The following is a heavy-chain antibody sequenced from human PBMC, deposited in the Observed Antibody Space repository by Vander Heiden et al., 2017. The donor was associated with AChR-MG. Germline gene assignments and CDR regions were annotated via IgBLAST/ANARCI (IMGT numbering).Heavy chain of an antibody. CDR3: ARGRSVNYCTNGVCHKGGDY. Sequence: QVQLVQSGAEVKKPGASVKVSCKASGYTFTSYYMHWVRQAPGQGLEWMGIINPSGGSTSYAQKFQGRVTMTRDTSTSTVYMELSSLRSEDTAVYYCARGRSVNYCTNGVCHKGGDYWGHGTLVTVSS. J-gene: IGHJ4*01. D-gene: IGHD2-8*01. V-gene: IGHV1-46*01. CDR2: INPSGGST. CDR1: GYTFTSYY.